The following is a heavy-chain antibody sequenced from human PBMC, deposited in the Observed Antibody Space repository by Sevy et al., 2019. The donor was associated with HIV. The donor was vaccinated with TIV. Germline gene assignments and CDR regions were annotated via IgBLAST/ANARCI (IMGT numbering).Heavy chain of an antibody. Sequence: SETLSLTCTVSGGSISSYYWSWIRQPAGKGLEWIGRIYTSGSTNYNPSLKSRVTMSVDTSKNQFSLKLSSVTAADKAVYYCARDSDYYDSSGYYERGFDYWGQGTLVTVSS. CDR3: ARDSDYYDSSGYYERGFDY. V-gene: IGHV4-4*07. D-gene: IGHD3-22*01. CDR2: IYTSGST. CDR1: GGSISSYY. J-gene: IGHJ4*02.